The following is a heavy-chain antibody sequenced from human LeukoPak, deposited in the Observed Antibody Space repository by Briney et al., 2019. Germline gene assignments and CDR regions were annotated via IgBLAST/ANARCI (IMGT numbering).Heavy chain of an antibody. Sequence: SGNSFISFAISWVRQAPGQGLEWMGWINTNTGNPTYAQGFTGRFVFSLDTSVSTAYLQISSLKAEDTAVYYCARDLGGIGGYVNWGQGTLVTVSS. CDR2: INTNTGNP. CDR3: ARDLGGIGGYVN. J-gene: IGHJ4*02. V-gene: IGHV7-4-1*02. D-gene: IGHD5-12*01. CDR1: GNSFISFA.